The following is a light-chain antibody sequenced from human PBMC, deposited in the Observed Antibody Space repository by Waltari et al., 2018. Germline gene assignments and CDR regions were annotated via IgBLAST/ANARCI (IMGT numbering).Light chain of an antibody. CDR3: QQYGSALFT. V-gene: IGKV3-20*01. Sequence: EIVLTQSPGTLSLSPGERATLSCRASQGVGNRYLAWYQQKPGQAPRLLIYGASRRAAGIPDRFSGSGSGTDFTLTIRRLEPEDSAVYYCQQYGSALFTLGPGTKVEIK. J-gene: IGKJ3*01. CDR1: QGVGNRY. CDR2: GAS.